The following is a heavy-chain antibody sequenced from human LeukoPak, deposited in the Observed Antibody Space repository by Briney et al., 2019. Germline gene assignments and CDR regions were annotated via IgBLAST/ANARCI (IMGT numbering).Heavy chain of an antibody. CDR3: ARGSMVRGVTFDY. CDR2: IYHSGST. J-gene: IGHJ4*02. CDR1: GGSISSGGYS. Sequence: SETLSLTCAVSGGSISSGGYSWSWIRQPPGKGPEWIGYIYHSGSTYYNPPLKSRVTISVDRSKNQFSLKLSSVTAADTAVYYCARGSMVRGVTFDYWGQGTLVTVSS. V-gene: IGHV4-30-2*01. D-gene: IGHD3-10*01.